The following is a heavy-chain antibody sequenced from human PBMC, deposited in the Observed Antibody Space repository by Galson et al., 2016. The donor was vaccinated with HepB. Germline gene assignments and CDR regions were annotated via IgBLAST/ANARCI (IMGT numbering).Heavy chain of an antibody. J-gene: IGHJ4*02. D-gene: IGHD3-10*01. CDR2: IWYDGSNK. CDR1: GFTFRSHG. CDR3: ARDKDSIGVRGALDY. V-gene: IGHV3-33*01. Sequence: SLRLSCAASGFTFRSHGMHWVRRAPGKGLEWVAIIWYDGSNKYYADSVKGRFTISRDNSKNTLFLQMISLRAEDTAVYYCARDKDSIGVRGALDYWGQRTLVTVSS.